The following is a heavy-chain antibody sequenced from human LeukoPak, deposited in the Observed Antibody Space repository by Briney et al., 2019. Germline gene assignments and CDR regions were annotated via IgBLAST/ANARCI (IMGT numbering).Heavy chain of an antibody. D-gene: IGHD6-19*01. Sequence: ASVKVSCKASGYTFTGYYMHWVRQAPGQGLEWMGWINPNSGGTNYAQKFQGRVTMTRDTSISTAYMELSRLRSDDTAVYYCARATMEQWLVRYWGQGTLVTVSS. CDR1: GYTFTGYY. CDR2: INPNSGGT. V-gene: IGHV1-2*02. J-gene: IGHJ4*02. CDR3: ARATMEQWLVRY.